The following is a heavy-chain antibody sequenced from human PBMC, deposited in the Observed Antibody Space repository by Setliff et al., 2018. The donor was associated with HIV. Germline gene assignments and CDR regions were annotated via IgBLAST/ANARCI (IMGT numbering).Heavy chain of an antibody. D-gene: IGHD3-22*01. J-gene: IGHJ3*02. CDR1: GGAFSGYA. Sequence: SVKVSCKASGGAFSGYALSWVRQAPGQGPEWMGGLIPILGIAQYAQKFHGRVTISADTSTTTAYLEVSSLRSEDTAVYYCAKGYYHDSRGYPTGPAFDIWGQGTMVTVSS. CDR2: LIPILGIA. V-gene: IGHV1-69*10. CDR3: AKGYYHDSRGYPTGPAFDI.